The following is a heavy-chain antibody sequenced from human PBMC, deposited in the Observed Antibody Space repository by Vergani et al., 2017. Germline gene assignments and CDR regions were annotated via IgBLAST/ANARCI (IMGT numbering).Heavy chain of an antibody. J-gene: IGHJ4*02. Sequence: EVQVMESGGDLVQPGGSLRLSCAASGFTFSNYAMSWVRQAPGKGLEWVSTISGSDGTTYYADSVRGRFTISRDNSKNTLYLQMNSLRADDTAVYYCARDHPKGYSGYDSTEYYFDYWGQGTLVTVSS. V-gene: IGHV3-23*01. CDR3: ARDHPKGYSGYDSTEYYFDY. CDR2: ISGSDGTT. CDR1: GFTFSNYA. D-gene: IGHD5-12*01.